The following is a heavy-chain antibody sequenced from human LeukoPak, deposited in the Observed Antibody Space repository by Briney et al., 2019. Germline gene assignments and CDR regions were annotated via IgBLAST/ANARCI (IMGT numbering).Heavy chain of an antibody. CDR3: ARGGTPGYSSGRIDY. Sequence: PGGSLRLSCGASGFTFSSYAMNWVRQAPGKGLEWVSALSGSGGRAYYADSVKGRFTISRDNSKNTVFMQMNSLRVEDTAVYFCARGGTPGYSSGRIDYWGQGTLVTVSS. CDR1: GFTFSSYA. CDR2: LSGSGGRA. D-gene: IGHD6-19*01. J-gene: IGHJ4*02. V-gene: IGHV3-23*01.